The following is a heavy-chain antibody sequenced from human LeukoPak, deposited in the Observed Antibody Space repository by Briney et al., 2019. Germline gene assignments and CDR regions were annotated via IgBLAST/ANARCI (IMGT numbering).Heavy chain of an antibody. J-gene: IGHJ4*02. CDR2: IKSKTDGGTT. V-gene: IGHV3-15*01. CDR1: GFIFRSTW. D-gene: IGHD7-27*01. CDR3: MGISF. Sequence: GGSLRLSCAASGFIFRSTWMSWSRQAPGKGLEWVGRIKSKTDGGTTNYPAPVKGRFTISRDDSNKTLYLEMNGVKTEDTAVYYCMGISFWGQGTLVTVSS.